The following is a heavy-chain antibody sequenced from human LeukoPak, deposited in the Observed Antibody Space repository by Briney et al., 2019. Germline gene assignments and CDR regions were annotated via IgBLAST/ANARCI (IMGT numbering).Heavy chain of an antibody. Sequence: GRSLRLSCAASGFTFSTYAMHWVRQAPGKGLEWVAVILYDGSNEHYTDSVTGRFTISRDNPKNTLWLQMNSLTADDTAVYYCARGEFSGLDYWGQGTLVTVSS. V-gene: IGHV3-30-3*01. CDR1: GFTFSTYA. J-gene: IGHJ4*02. CDR2: ILYDGSNE. D-gene: IGHD3-10*01. CDR3: ARGEFSGLDY.